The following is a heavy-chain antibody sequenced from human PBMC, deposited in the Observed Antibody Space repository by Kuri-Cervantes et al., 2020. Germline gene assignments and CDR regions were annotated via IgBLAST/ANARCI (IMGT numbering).Heavy chain of an antibody. CDR3: ARDSEGAVAQWYFDL. D-gene: IGHD6-19*01. J-gene: IGHJ2*01. CDR1: GYTFTSYY. CDR2: INPSGGST. V-gene: IGHV1-46*01. Sequence: ASVKVSCKASGYTFTSYYMHWVRRAPGQGLEWMGIINPSGGSTSYAQKFQGRVTMTRDTSTSTVYMELSSLRSEDTAVYYCARDSEGAVAQWYFDLWGRGTLVTVSS.